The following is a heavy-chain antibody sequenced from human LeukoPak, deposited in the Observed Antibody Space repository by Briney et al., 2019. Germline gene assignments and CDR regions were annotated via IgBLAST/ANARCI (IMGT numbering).Heavy chain of an antibody. CDR1: GGSISSYY. D-gene: IGHD1-1*01. CDR2: IYTSGST. CDR3: ARERKNVWNDTPFDI. V-gene: IGHV4-4*07. Sequence: SETLSLTCTVSGGSISSYYWSWIRQPAGKGLEWIGRIYTSGSTNYNPSLKSRVTMSVDTSKNQFSLKLSSVTAADTAVYYCARERKNVWNDTPFDIWGQGTMVTVSS. J-gene: IGHJ3*02.